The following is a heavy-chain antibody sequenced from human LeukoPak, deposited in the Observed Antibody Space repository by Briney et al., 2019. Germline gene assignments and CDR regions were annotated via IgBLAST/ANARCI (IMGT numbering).Heavy chain of an antibody. CDR2: MNPNSGNT. V-gene: IGHV1-8*03. D-gene: IGHD3-22*01. CDR1: GYTFTSYD. J-gene: IGHJ4*02. Sequence: ASVKVSCKASGYTFTSYDINWVRQATGQGLEWMGWMNPNSGNTGYAQKFQGRVTITRNTSISTAYMELSSLRSEDTAVYYCARGREEYYYDSSGYLLDYWGQGTLVTVSS. CDR3: ARGREEYYYDSSGYLLDY.